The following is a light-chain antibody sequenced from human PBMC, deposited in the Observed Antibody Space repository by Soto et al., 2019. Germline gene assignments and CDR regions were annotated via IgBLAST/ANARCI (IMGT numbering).Light chain of an antibody. CDR1: QSVSNK. V-gene: IGKV3-15*01. Sequence: EIVMTQSPATLSVSPGERATLSCRASQSVSNKLAWYQQKPGQAPRLLIYGASTRATGIPARFSGSGSGTEFSLTISSLQSEDFAVYYCQQHSHWPPWTFGQGTRVEIQ. CDR2: GAS. J-gene: IGKJ1*01. CDR3: QQHSHWPPWT.